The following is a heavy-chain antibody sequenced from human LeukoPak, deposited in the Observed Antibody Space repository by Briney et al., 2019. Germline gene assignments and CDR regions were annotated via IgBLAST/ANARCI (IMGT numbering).Heavy chain of an antibody. V-gene: IGHV3-33*01. D-gene: IGHD4-11*01. CDR1: GFTFSSYG. CDR2: IWYDGSNK. J-gene: IGHJ4*02. CDR3: ARGYSNIYY. Sequence: GGSLRLSCAASGFTFSSYGMHWVRQAPGKGLEWVAVIWYDGSNKYYADSVKGRFTISRDNSKNTLYLQMSSLRPDDTAVYYCARGYSNIYYWGQGTLVTVSS.